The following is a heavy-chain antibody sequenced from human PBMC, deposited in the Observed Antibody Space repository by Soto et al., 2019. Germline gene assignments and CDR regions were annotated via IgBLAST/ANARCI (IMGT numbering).Heavy chain of an antibody. CDR1: GGTFSSYA. CDR3: ARAAIVVPAAERYNWFDP. D-gene: IGHD2-2*01. J-gene: IGHJ5*02. Sequence: QVQLVQSGAEVKKPGSSVKVSCKASGGTFSSYAISWVRQAPGQGLEWMGGIIPIFGTANYAQKFQGRVTITADESTSTAYMELSSLRSEDTAVYYCARAAIVVPAAERYNWFDPWGQGTLVTVSS. CDR2: IIPIFGTA. V-gene: IGHV1-69*01.